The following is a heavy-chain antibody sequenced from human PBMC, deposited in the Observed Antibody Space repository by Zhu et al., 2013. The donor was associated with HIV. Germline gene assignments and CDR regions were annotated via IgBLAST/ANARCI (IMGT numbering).Heavy chain of an antibody. D-gene: IGHD5-12*01. CDR1: IHRHRRL. J-gene: IGHJ3*02. CDR3: VRDSSAEYSSSPSAFDI. V-gene: IGHV1-18*04. CDR2: VSAYSGST. Sequence: QVQLVQSGAEVKKPGASVKVSLQGLWIHRHRRLYTWVRQAPGQGLEWMGWVSAYSGSTKYAQKLQDRVTLTTDTSTSTAYMELRSLRSDDTAVYYCVRDSSAEYSSSPSAFDIWGQGTLVTVSS.